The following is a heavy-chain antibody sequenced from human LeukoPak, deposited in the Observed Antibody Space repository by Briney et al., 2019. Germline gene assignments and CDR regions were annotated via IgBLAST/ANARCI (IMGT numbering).Heavy chain of an antibody. CDR1: GGSFSSYY. D-gene: IGHD6-25*01. Sequence: PSETLSLTCTLSGGSFSSYYWSWIRQSPGKGLKWIGFIYFTGTTTYNPSLKSRVAMSLDTSKTQFSLRLGSVTAADTAVYFCARLRPSLWFDPWGQGTLVTVSS. CDR2: IYFTGTT. CDR3: ARLRPSLWFDP. V-gene: IGHV4-59*01. J-gene: IGHJ5*02.